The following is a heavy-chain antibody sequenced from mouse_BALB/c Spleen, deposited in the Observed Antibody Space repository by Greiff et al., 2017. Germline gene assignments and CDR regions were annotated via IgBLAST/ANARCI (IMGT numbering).Heavy chain of an antibody. CDR2: INPGSGGT. D-gene: IGHD2-1*01. J-gene: IGHJ1*01. CDR3: AREGYYGKGYFDV. V-gene: IGHV1-54*01. Sequence: QVQLKESGAELVRPGTSVKVSCKASGYAFTNYLIEWVKQRPGQGLEWIGVINPGSGGTNYNEKFKGKATLTADKSSSTAYMQLSSLTSDDSAVYFCAREGYYGKGYFDVWGAGTTVTVSS. CDR1: GYAFTNYL.